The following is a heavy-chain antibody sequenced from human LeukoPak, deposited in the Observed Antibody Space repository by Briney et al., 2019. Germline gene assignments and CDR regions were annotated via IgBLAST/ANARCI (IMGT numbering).Heavy chain of an antibody. J-gene: IGHJ6*02. CDR3: ARAGTTTFYYYGIDV. V-gene: IGHV1-18*01. CDR2: ISAYNGNT. D-gene: IGHD1-7*01. CDR1: GYTFTSYG. Sequence: ASVKVSCKASGYTFTSYGISWVRQAPGQGLEWMGWISAYNGNTNYAQKLQGRVTMTTDTSTSTAYMELRGLRSDDTAVYYCARAGTTTFYYYGIDVWGQGTRSPSP.